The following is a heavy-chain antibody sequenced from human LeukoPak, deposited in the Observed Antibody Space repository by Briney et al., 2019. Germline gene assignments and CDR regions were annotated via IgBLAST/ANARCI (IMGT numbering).Heavy chain of an antibody. Sequence: GRSLRLSCAASGFTFSSYGMHWVRQAPGKGLEWVAVIWYDGSNKYYADSVKGRFTISRDNSKNTLYLQMNSLRAEDTAVYYCAKDRALYGMDVWGQGTTVTVSS. J-gene: IGHJ6*02. V-gene: IGHV3-33*06. CDR1: GFTFSSYG. CDR2: IWYDGSNK. CDR3: AKDRALYGMDV.